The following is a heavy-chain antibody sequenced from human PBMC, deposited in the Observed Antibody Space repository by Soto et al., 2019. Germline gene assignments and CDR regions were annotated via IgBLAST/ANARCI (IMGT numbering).Heavy chain of an antibody. Sequence: ETLSLTCAVYGGSFSGYYWSWIRQPPGKGLEWIGEINHSGSTNYNPSLKSRVTISVDTSKNQFSLKLSSVTAADTAVYYCAEVEDSSGYYALSVWGQGTLVTGSS. CDR1: GGSFSGYY. CDR2: INHSGST. V-gene: IGHV4-34*01. J-gene: IGHJ4*02. CDR3: AEVEDSSGYYALSV. D-gene: IGHD3-22*01.